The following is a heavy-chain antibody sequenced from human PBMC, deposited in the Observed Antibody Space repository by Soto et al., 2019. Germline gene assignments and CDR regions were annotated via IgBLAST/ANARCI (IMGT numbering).Heavy chain of an antibody. V-gene: IGHV1-69*05. J-gene: IGHJ4*02. CDR2: IITIFTTT. CDR3: ARDLKGSSWYFVY. D-gene: IGHD6-13*01. Sequence: ASVKVSCKAPGGTFSNHAINWMRQAPGQGLERMRRIITIFTTTNYAQKFQGRLTMTTDTSTSTAYMELRSLRSDDTAVYYCARDLKGSSWYFVYWGQGTLVTVSS. CDR1: GGTFSNHA.